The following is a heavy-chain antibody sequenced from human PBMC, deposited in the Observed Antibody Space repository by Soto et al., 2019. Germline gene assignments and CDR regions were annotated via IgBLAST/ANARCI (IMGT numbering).Heavy chain of an antibody. D-gene: IGHD3-22*01. CDR3: ARRDRSGFSYWLDT. J-gene: IGHJ5*02. CDR1: GGSISDGYY. Sequence: SETLSLTCTVSGGSISDGYYWSWIRQHPGKGLEWIGSISDSGSTSYNPSLKSRLTISVDTSKNQFSLNLRSVTAADTAVYYCARRDRSGFSYWLDTWGQGTLVTVSS. CDR2: ISDSGST. V-gene: IGHV4-31*03.